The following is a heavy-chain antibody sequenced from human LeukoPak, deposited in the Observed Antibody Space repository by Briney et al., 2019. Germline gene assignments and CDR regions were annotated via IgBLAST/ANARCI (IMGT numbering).Heavy chain of an antibody. CDR1: GGSISSYY. CDR3: ARDRLLGAAAGWGWDYYYYGMDV. J-gene: IGHJ6*02. Sequence: PSETLSLTCTVSGGSISSYYWSWIRQPPGKGLEWIGYIYYSGSTNYNPSLKSRVTISVDTSKNQFSLKLSSVTAADTAVYYCARDRLLGAAAGWGWDYYYYGMDVWGQGTTVTVSS. CDR2: IYYSGST. V-gene: IGHV4-59*01. D-gene: IGHD6-13*01.